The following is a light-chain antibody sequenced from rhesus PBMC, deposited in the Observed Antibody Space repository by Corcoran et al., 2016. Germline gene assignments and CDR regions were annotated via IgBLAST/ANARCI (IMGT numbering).Light chain of an antibody. CDR2: YAS. CDR3: QQHNNYPFT. CDR1: QDISNA. V-gene: IGKV1-33*02. Sequence: DIQMSQSPSSLSASVGDKVTITCRASQDISNALAWYQQKPGKAPKPLIYYASKLENGDPSRFSGSGSGTDVNLTLSSLQPEDFATYYCQQHNNYPFTFGPGTKLDIK. J-gene: IGKJ3*01.